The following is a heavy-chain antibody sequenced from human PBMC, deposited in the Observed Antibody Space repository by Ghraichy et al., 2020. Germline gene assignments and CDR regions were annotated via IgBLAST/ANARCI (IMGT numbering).Heavy chain of an antibody. V-gene: IGHV4-34*01. CDR2: INHSGST. CDR3: ARGRWSSGWYGRRYYYYGMDV. CDR1: GGSFSGYY. J-gene: IGHJ6*02. D-gene: IGHD6-19*01. Sequence: SETLYLTCAVYGGSFSGYYWSWIRQPPGKGLEWIGEINHSGSTNHNPSLKSRVTISVDTSKNQFSLKLSSVTAADTAVYYCARGRWSSGWYGRRYYYYGMDVWGQGTTVTVSS.